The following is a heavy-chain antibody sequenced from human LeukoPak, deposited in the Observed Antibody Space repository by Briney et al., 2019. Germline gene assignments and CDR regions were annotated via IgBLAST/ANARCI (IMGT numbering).Heavy chain of an antibody. D-gene: IGHD6-13*01. CDR2: INPNSGGT. CDR1: GYTFTGYY. Sequence: GASVKVSCKASGYTFTGYYMHWVRQAPGQGLEWMGWINPNSGGTNYAQKFQGWVTMTRDTSISTAYMELSRLRSDDTAVYYCARGGLPKGVMGYIAAALDDWGQGTLVTVSS. J-gene: IGHJ4*02. CDR3: ARGGLPKGVMGYIAAALDD. V-gene: IGHV1-2*04.